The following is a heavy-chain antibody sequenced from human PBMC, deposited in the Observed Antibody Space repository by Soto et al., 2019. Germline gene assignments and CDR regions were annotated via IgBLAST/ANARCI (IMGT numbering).Heavy chain of an antibody. J-gene: IGHJ4*02. CDR1: GGSISSYY. CDR2: IYYSGST. V-gene: IGHV4-59*08. CDR3: ARLFAGPRYPSFDY. Sequence: SETLSLTCTVSGGSISSYYWSWIRQPPGKGLEWIGYIYYSGSTNYNPSLKSRVTISVDTSKNQFSLKLSSVTAADTAVYYCARLFAGPRYPSFDYWGQGTLVTVSS. D-gene: IGHD2-15*01.